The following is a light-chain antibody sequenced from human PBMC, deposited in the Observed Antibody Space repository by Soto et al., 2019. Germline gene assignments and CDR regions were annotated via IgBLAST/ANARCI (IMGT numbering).Light chain of an antibody. J-gene: IGKJ4*01. Sequence: EVVMTQSPATLSVSPGERATLSCRASRGIGSTLAWYQQKPGQTPRLLIYDTSTRATGVPDRFIGSASGTEFTLTITSLQSEDFALYYCQHYVTWPLAFGGGTRVENK. V-gene: IGKV3-15*01. CDR3: QHYVTWPLA. CDR2: DTS. CDR1: RGIGST.